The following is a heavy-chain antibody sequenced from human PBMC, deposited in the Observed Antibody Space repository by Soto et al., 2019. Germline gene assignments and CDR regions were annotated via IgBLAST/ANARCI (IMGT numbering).Heavy chain of an antibody. V-gene: IGHV3-66*01. Sequence: EVQLVESGGGLVQPGGSLRLSCAASGFTVSNYYMTWVRQAPGKGLEWVSVLYSGGTTNYADSVKARFTISRDNSKNTVYLQMNSLRADDTAIYYCAREQTDAFDIWGQGTTVTVSS. CDR1: GFTVSNYY. CDR3: AREQTDAFDI. CDR2: LYSGGTT. J-gene: IGHJ3*02.